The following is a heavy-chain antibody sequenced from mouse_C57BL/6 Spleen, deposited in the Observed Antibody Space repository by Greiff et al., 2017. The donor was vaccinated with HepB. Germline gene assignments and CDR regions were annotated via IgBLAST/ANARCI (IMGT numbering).Heavy chain of an antibody. CDR3: ARGVVATRAWFAY. CDR1: GYTFTDYY. D-gene: IGHD1-1*01. Sequence: EVQLQQSGPELVKPGASVKISCKASGYTFTDYYMNWVKQSHGKSLEWIGDINPNNGGTSYNQKFKGKATLTVDKSSSTAYMELRSLTSEDSAVYYCARGVVATRAWFAYWGQGTLVTVSA. J-gene: IGHJ3*01. V-gene: IGHV1-26*01. CDR2: INPNNGGT.